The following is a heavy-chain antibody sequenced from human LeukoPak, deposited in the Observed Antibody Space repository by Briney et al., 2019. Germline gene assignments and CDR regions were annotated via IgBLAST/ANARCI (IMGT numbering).Heavy chain of an antibody. Sequence: SQTLSLTCTVSGGSISSGGYYWSWIRQHPGKGLEWIGYIYYSGSTYYNPSLKSRVTISVDTSKNQFSLKLSSVTAADTAVYYCARSFSVPAASYYFDYWGQGTLVTVSS. CDR2: IYYSGST. CDR3: ARSFSVPAASYYFDY. CDR1: GGSISSGGYY. V-gene: IGHV4-31*03. D-gene: IGHD2-2*01. J-gene: IGHJ4*02.